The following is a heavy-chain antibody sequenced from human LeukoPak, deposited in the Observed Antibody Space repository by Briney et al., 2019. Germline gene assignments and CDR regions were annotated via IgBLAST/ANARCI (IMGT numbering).Heavy chain of an antibody. J-gene: IGHJ4*02. Sequence: GGSLRLSCAVSGLTFSSSWMDWVRQAPGKGLEWVASINPDGVKRYSADSVKGRFTISRDNARNSLYLQMDSLRVEDTAFYYCARDLAFSRLDYWGQGVLVTVSS. D-gene: IGHD2/OR15-2a*01. CDR2: INPDGVKR. V-gene: IGHV3-7*01. CDR1: GLTFSSSW. CDR3: ARDLAFSRLDY.